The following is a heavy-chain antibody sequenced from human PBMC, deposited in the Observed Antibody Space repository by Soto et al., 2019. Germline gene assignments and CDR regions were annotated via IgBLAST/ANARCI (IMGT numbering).Heavy chain of an antibody. Sequence: ASVKVSCKASGYTFTGYYMHWVRQAPGQGLEWMGWINPNSGGTKSAQKFQGRVTMTRDTSISTAYMELSRLRSDDTAVYYCAGRERDYYDSRGYHDYFAYWGQGTLVTVS. V-gene: IGHV1-2*02. CDR1: GYTFTGYY. D-gene: IGHD3-22*01. CDR2: INPNSGGT. CDR3: AGRERDYYDSRGYHDYFAY. J-gene: IGHJ4*02.